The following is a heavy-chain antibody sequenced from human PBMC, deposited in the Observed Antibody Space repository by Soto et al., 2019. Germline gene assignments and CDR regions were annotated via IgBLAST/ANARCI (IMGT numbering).Heavy chain of an antibody. Sequence: QVQLQQWGAGLLKPSETLSLTCAVYGGSFSGYYWSWIRQPPGKGLEWIGEINHSGSTNYNPSRKSRVTISVDTSKNQFSLKLSSVTAACTAVYYCARVDGSGRYSGFDYWGQGTLVTVSS. J-gene: IGHJ4*02. CDR2: INHSGST. CDR1: GGSFSGYY. CDR3: ARVDGSGRYSGFDY. V-gene: IGHV4-34*01. D-gene: IGHD3-10*01.